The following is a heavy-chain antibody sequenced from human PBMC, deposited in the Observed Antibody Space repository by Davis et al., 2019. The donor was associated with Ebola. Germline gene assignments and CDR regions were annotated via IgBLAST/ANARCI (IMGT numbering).Heavy chain of an antibody. CDR1: GYSISSGYY. Sequence: PSETLSLTCTVSGYSISSGYYWGWIRQPPGKGLEWIGSIYHSGSTYYNPSLKSRVTISVDTSKNQFSLKLSSVTAADTAVYYGAREELGGSYYMDGWGKGTTVTVSS. CDR2: IYHSGST. CDR3: AREELGGSYYMDG. V-gene: IGHV4-38-2*02. D-gene: IGHD1-26*01. J-gene: IGHJ6*03.